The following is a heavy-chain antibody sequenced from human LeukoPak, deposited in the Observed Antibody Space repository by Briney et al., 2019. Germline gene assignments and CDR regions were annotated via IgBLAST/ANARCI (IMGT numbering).Heavy chain of an antibody. CDR3: ARVIVVVPAAIGEIDY. Sequence: SETLSLTCTVSGGSISSSSYYWGWIRQPPGKGLEWIGSIYYSGSTYYNPSLKSRVTISVDTSKNQFSLKLSSVTAADTAVYYCARVIVVVPAAIGEIDYWGQGTLVTVSS. J-gene: IGHJ4*02. CDR1: GGSISSSSYY. V-gene: IGHV4-39*01. CDR2: IYYSGST. D-gene: IGHD2-2*01.